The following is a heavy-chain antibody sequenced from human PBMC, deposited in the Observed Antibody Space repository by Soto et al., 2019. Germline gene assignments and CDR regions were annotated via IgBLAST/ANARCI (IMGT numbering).Heavy chain of an antibody. Sequence: EVQLLESGAGLGQPGGSLRLSCAASGFTFTNYAMSWVRQAPGRGLEWVSGISGSGSSTNYADPVKGRFTISRDNSKNTVYLQMNSLRAEDTADYYCAKATGTTSPHSLYFDDWGQGTPVTVSS. V-gene: IGHV3-23*01. CDR1: GFTFTNYA. J-gene: IGHJ4*02. CDR2: ISGSGSST. D-gene: IGHD1-1*01. CDR3: AKATGTTSPHSLYFDD.